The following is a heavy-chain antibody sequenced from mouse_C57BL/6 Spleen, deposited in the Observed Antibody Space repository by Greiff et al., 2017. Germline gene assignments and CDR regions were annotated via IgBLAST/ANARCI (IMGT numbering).Heavy chain of an antibody. CDR2: IDPSDSYT. Sequence: QVQLQQPGAELVRPGTSVKLSCKASGYTFTSYWMHWVKQRPGQGLEWIGVIDPSDSYTNYNQKFKGKATLTVDTSSSPAYMQLSSLTSEDSAVYYCASLVAYAMDYWGQGTSVTVSS. V-gene: IGHV1-59*01. D-gene: IGHD2-2*01. CDR3: ASLVAYAMDY. J-gene: IGHJ4*01. CDR1: GYTFTSYW.